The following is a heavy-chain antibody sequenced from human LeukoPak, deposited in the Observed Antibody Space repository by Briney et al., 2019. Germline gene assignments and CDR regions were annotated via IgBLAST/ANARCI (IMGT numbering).Heavy chain of an antibody. CDR3: AKGWELLDY. CDR1: GFTFSSYG. Sequence: AGSLRLSCAASGFTFSSYGMHWVRQAPGKGLEWVAVISYDGSNKYYADSVKGRFTISRDNSKNTLYLQMNSLRAEDTAVYYCAKGWELLDYWGQGTLVTVSS. D-gene: IGHD1-26*01. CDR2: ISYDGSNK. V-gene: IGHV3-30*18. J-gene: IGHJ4*02.